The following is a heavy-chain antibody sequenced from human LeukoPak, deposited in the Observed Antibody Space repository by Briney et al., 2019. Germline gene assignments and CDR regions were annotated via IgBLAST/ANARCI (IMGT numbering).Heavy chain of an antibody. CDR3: ALIDYYDYSLVY. J-gene: IGHJ4*02. D-gene: IGHD3-22*01. Sequence: SETLSLTCSVPGGSINSYYWTWIRQPPRKGLEWIGYIYYSGSTNYSPSLKSRVSISIDTSKNQFSLNLRTVTAADTAVGYCALIDYYDYSLVYWGQGTLVTVSS. CDR2: IYYSGST. CDR1: GGSINSYY. V-gene: IGHV4-59*13.